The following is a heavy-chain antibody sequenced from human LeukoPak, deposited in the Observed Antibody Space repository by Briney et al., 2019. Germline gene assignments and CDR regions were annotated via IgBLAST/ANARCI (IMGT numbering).Heavy chain of an antibody. CDR1: GGSFSGYY. CDR2: INHSGST. J-gene: IGHJ4*02. CDR3: ARGGDQLLHRYYFDY. V-gene: IGHV4-34*09. Sequence: SETLSLTCAVYGGSFSGYYWSWIRQPPGKGLEWIGEINHSGSTYYNPSLKSRVTISVDTSKNQFSLKLSSVTAADTAVYYCARGGDQLLHRYYFDYWGQGTLVTVSS. D-gene: IGHD2-2*01.